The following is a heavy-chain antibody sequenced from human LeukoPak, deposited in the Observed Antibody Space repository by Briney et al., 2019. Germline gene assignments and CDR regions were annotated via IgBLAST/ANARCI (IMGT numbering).Heavy chain of an antibody. Sequence: ASVKVSCKASGYTFTSYDINWVRQATGQGLEWMGWMNPNSGSTGYAQKFQGRVTITRNTSISTAYMELSSLRSEDTAVYYCARGNNYGSGSFLFDPWGQGTLVTVSS. J-gene: IGHJ5*02. V-gene: IGHV1-8*03. D-gene: IGHD3-10*01. CDR2: MNPNSGST. CDR1: GYTFTSYD. CDR3: ARGNNYGSGSFLFDP.